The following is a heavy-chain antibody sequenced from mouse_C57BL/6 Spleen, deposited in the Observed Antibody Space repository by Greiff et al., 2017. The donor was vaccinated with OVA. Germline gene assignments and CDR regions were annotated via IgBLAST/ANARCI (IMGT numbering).Heavy chain of an antibody. V-gene: IGHV1-62-2*01. CDR3: ARHEGDYGSSPVYFDY. D-gene: IGHD1-1*01. Sequence: VQVVESGAELVKPGASVKLSCKASGYTFTEYTIHWVKQRSGQGLEWIGWFYPGSGSIKYNEKFKDKATLTADKSSSTVYMELSRLTSEDSAVYFCARHEGDYGSSPVYFDYWGQGTTLTVSS. CDR2: FYPGSGSI. CDR1: GYTFTEYT. J-gene: IGHJ2*01.